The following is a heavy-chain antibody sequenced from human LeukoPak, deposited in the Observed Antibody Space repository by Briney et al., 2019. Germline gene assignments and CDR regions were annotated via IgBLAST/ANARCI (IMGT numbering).Heavy chain of an antibody. D-gene: IGHD2-15*01. J-gene: IGHJ4*02. CDR2: ISAYNGNT. CDR1: GYTFSSYS. Sequence: ASVKVSCKASGYTFSSYSINWVRQAPGQGLEWMGWISAYNGNTKYVEKLQGRVTMTTDTSTSTAYMELRSLRSDDTAVYYCARDDGGGYCSGGSCYSDYWGQGTLVTVSS. V-gene: IGHV1-18*01. CDR3: ARDDGGGYCSGGSCYSDY.